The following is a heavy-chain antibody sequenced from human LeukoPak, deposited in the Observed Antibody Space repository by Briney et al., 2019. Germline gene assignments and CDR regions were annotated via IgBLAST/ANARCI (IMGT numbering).Heavy chain of an antibody. CDR2: ISGSGGST. Sequence: GGSLRLSCAASGFTFSSYAMSWVRQAPGKGLEWVSAISGSGGSTYYADSVKGRFTISRDNSKNTLYLQMNSLRAEDTAVYYCAAHHEYYDYVWGSYPPNVSGAFDIWGQGTMVTVSS. D-gene: IGHD3-16*02. CDR1: GFTFSSYA. CDR3: AAHHEYYDYVWGSYPPNVSGAFDI. J-gene: IGHJ3*02. V-gene: IGHV3-23*01.